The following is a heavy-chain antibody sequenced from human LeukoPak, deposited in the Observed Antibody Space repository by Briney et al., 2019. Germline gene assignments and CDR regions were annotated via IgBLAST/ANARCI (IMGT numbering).Heavy chain of an antibody. V-gene: IGHV1-3*01. CDR2: INAGNGNT. CDR1: GYTFTSYA. Sequence: ASVKVSCKASGYTFTSYAMHWVRQAPGQRLEWMGWINAGNGNTKYSQKFQGRVTITRDTSASTAYMELSSLRSEDTAVYYCARLSYYYDSSVYPFFFDFGGKGKRVTV. CDR3: ARLSYYYDSSVYPFFFDF. J-gene: IGHJ3*01. D-gene: IGHD3-22*01.